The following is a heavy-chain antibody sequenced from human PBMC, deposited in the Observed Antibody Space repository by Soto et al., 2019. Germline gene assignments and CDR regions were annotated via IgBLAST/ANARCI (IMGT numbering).Heavy chain of an antibody. CDR1: GGTFSSYA. D-gene: IGHD3-22*01. Sequence: SVKVSCKASGGTFSSYAISWVRQAPGQGLEWMGGIIPIFGTANYAQKFQGRVTITADESTSTAYMELSSLRSEDTAVYYCARDLRTYYYDSSGYWPWGQGTLVTSPQ. CDR3: ARDLRTYYYDSSGYWP. V-gene: IGHV1-69*13. J-gene: IGHJ4*02. CDR2: IIPIFGTA.